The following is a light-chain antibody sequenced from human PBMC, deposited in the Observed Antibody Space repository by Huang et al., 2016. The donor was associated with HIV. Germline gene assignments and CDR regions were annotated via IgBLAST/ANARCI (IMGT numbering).Light chain of an antibody. CDR1: QSVSNY. J-gene: IGKJ4*01. CDR3: QQRSSGVT. CDR2: DTS. Sequence: IVLTQSPATLSWYPGERVTLSCRASQSVSNYIAWYQQHPGQSPKLLIYDTSNRATGTPVRFSGSGSGTDFTLTINSLESEDFAIYYCQQRSSGVTFGGGTKVQVK. V-gene: IGKV3-11*01.